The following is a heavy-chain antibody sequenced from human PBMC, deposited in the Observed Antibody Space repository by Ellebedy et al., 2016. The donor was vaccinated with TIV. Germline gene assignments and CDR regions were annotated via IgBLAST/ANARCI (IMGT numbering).Heavy chain of an antibody. CDR3: ARDSGSYPFDH. D-gene: IGHD1-26*01. J-gene: IGHJ4*02. CDR2: INGPGSVT. Sequence: GESLKISXAASGFTFSTYAMHWVRQAPGKGLVWVARINGPGSVTGYADSVQGRFTISRDNTKNTLYLQLSSLRADDTAVYYCARDSGSYPFDHWGQGTLVTVSS. V-gene: IGHV3-74*01. CDR1: GFTFSTYA.